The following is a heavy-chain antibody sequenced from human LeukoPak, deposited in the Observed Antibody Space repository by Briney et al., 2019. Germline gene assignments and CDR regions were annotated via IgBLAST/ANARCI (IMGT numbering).Heavy chain of an antibody. CDR3: AKDQDRYSSSWYDY. D-gene: IGHD6-13*01. CDR1: GFTFSSYA. CDR2: ISYDGSNK. Sequence: GRSLRLSCAASGFTFSSYAMHWVRQAPGKGLEWVAVISYDGSNKYYADSVKGRFTISRDNSKNTLYLQMNSLRAEDTAVYYCAKDQDRYSSSWYDYWGQGTLVTVSS. V-gene: IGHV3-30-3*01. J-gene: IGHJ4*02.